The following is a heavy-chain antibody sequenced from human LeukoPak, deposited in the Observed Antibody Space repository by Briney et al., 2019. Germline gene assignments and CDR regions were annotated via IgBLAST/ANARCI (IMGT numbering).Heavy chain of an antibody. CDR2: IFYSGST. D-gene: IGHD3-22*01. J-gene: IGHJ4*02. V-gene: IGHV4-30-4*08. Sequence: SQTLSLTCTVSGGSVSSGTYYWSWIRPLPGKGLEWIGYIFYSGSTYYNPSLKSRVTISLYSPKNQFSLKLTSVTAADTAVYYCASGGTGVVMALTYYFDTWGQGTPVTVYS. CDR1: GGSVSSGTYY. CDR3: ASGGTGVVMALTYYFDT.